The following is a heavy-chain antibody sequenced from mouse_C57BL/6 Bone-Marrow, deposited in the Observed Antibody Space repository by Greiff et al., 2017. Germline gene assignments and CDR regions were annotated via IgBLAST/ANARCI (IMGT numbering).Heavy chain of an antibody. V-gene: IGHV1-64*01. CDR1: GYTFTSYW. CDR3: APNYYGSSYWYFDV. J-gene: IGHJ1*03. D-gene: IGHD1-1*01. CDR2: IHPNSGST. Sequence: QVQLQQPGAELVKPGASVKLSCKASGYTFTSYWMHWVKQRPGQGLEWIGMIHPNSGSTNYNAKFKSKATLTVDKSSSTAYMQLSSLTSEDSAVXYCAPNYYGSSYWYFDVWGTGTTVTVSS.